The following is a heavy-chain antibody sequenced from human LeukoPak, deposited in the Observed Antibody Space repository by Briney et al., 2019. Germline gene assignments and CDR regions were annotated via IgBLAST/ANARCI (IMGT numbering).Heavy chain of an antibody. CDR3: ASSPKKADDAFDI. CDR2: IYPGDSDT. CDR1: GSIFTSYW. V-gene: IGHV5-51*01. D-gene: IGHD6-6*01. J-gene: IGHJ3*02. Sequence: PGASLQISCKGSGSIFTSYWIGWVRQMPGKGLEWMGIIYPGDSDTRYSPSFQGQVTISADKSISTAYLQWSSLKASDTAMYYCASSPKKADDAFDIWGQGTMVTVSS.